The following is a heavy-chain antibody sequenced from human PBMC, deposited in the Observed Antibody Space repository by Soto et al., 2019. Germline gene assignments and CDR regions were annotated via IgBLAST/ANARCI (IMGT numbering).Heavy chain of an antibody. CDR2: ISYDGSNK. CDR1: GFTFSSYG. Sequence: QVQLVESGGGVVQPGRSLRLSCAASGFTFSSYGMHWVRQAPGKGLEWVAVISYDGSNKYYADSVKGRFTISRDNSKNTLYLQMNRLRAEDTAVYYCTKTLLLWLGESPFDYWGQGTLVTVSS. CDR3: TKTLLLWLGESPFDY. J-gene: IGHJ4*02. V-gene: IGHV3-30*18. D-gene: IGHD3-10*01.